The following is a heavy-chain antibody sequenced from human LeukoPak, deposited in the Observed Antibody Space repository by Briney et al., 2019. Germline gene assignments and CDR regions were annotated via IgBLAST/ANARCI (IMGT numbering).Heavy chain of an antibody. J-gene: IGHJ6*03. CDR1: GLTFSSYG. Sequence: GGSLRLSCAASGLTFSSYGIHWVRQAPGKGLEWVAFIRYDGSNKYYADSVKGRFTISRDNSKNTLYLQMNSLRAEDTAMYYCAKGSKAVLFTRDHYMDVWGKGTTVTISS. V-gene: IGHV3-30*02. D-gene: IGHD6-19*01. CDR3: AKGSKAVLFTRDHYMDV. CDR2: IRYDGSNK.